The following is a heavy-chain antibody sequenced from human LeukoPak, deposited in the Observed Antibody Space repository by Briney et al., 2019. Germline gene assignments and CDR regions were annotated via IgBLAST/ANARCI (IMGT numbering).Heavy chain of an antibody. CDR3: ARGLGSYYYDSSGQRFDY. Sequence: SQTLSLTCTVSGGSISSGGYSWSWIRQPPGKGLEWIGEINHSGSTNYNPSLKSRVTISVDTSKNQFSLKLSSVTAADAAVYYCARGLGSYYYDSSGQRFDYWGQGTLVTVSS. CDR1: GGSISSGGYS. J-gene: IGHJ4*02. CDR2: INHSGST. V-gene: IGHV4-30-2*01. D-gene: IGHD3-22*01.